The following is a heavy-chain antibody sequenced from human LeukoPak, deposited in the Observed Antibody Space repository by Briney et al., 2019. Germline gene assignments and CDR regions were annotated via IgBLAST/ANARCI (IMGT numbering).Heavy chain of an antibody. J-gene: IGHJ4*02. D-gene: IGHD6-13*01. CDR2: ISSSSSYI. Sequence: GGSLRLSCAASGFTFSSYSMNWVRQAPGKGLEWVSSISSSSSYIYYADSVKGRFTISRDNAKNSLYLQMNSLRTEDTAVYYCAKDERDRYSSSWYDISYYFDYWGQGTLVTVSS. V-gene: IGHV3-21*01. CDR1: GFTFSSYS. CDR3: AKDERDRYSSSWYDISYYFDY.